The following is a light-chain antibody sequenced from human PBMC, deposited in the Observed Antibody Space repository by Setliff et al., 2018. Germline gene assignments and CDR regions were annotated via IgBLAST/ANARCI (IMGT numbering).Light chain of an antibody. CDR3: STWDDSLGAVV. J-gene: IGLJ2*01. Sequence: QSVLTQPPSASGTPGQRATISCSGSSSNIGSRAVNWYQQLPGTAPKLLIYQSVQRPSGVPDRFSGSKSGTSASLAVIGLQSEDEADYYCSTWDDSLGAVVFGGGTKGTV. V-gene: IGLV1-44*01. CDR1: SSNIGSRA. CDR2: QSV.